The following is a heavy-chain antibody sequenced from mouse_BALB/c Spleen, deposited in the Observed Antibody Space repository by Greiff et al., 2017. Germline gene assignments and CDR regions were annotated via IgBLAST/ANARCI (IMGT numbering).Heavy chain of an antibody. CDR2: IRLKSNNYAT. CDR3: TRLEFAY. V-gene: IGHV6-6*02. CDR1: GFTFSNYW. Sequence: EVQLQQSGGGLVQPGGSMKLSCVASGFTFSNYWMNWVRQSPEKGLEWVAEIRLKSNNYATHYAESVKGRFTISRDDSKSSVYLQMNNLRAEDTGIYYCTRLEFAYWGQGTLVTVSA. J-gene: IGHJ3*01.